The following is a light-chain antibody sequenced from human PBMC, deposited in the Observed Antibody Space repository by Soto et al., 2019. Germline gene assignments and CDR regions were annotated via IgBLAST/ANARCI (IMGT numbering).Light chain of an antibody. J-gene: IGLJ1*01. V-gene: IGLV2-14*01. CDR2: EVS. CDR1: SSDVGGYNY. Sequence: QSVLTPPASVSGSPGQSITISCTGTSSDVGGYNYVSWYQQHPGKAPKLMIYEVSNRPSGVSNRFSGSKSGNTASLTISGLQAEDEADYYFSSYTSSSTGVFGTGTKLTVL. CDR3: SSYTSSSTGV.